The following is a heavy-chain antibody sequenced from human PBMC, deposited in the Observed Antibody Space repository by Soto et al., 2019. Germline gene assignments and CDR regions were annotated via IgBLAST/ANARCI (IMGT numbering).Heavy chain of an antibody. CDR3: TRGAGAPWVRFDA. CDR2: ISYSAKT. D-gene: IGHD3-16*01. Sequence: PSETLSLTCGFSRYSITSGFYWGWVRQSPGKGLECIGTISYSAKTFYNPSLASRFSMAVDSSKNQFSLRLTSVTAADTALYYCTRGAGAPWVRFDAWGRGILVTVSS. CDR1: RYSITSGFY. J-gene: IGHJ5*02. V-gene: IGHV4-38-2*01.